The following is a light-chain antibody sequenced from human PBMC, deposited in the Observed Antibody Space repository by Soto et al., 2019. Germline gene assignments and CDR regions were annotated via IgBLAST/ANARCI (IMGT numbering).Light chain of an antibody. V-gene: IGLV2-14*03. CDR3: SSYISSSTLVV. CDR1: SSDIGSYTF. CDR2: DIT. Sequence: QSVLTQPASVSGSPGQSITISCTGTSSDIGSYTFVSWYQQHPGKAPKLMIYDITNRPSGVSNRFSGSRSGNTASLTISGLQGEDEAGDYCSSYISSSTLVVFGGGTKVTVL. J-gene: IGLJ2*01.